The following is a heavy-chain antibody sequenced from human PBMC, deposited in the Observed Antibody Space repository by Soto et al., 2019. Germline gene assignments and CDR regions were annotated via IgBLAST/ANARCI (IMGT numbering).Heavy chain of an antibody. J-gene: IGHJ4*02. V-gene: IGHV1-69*06. CDR2: IIPIFGTA. CDR3: ARAKPEYYYDSSGYYMCDY. Sequence: QVQLVQSGAEEKKPGSSVKVSCKASGGTFSSYAISWVRQAPGQGLEWMGGIIPIFGTANYAQKFQGRVTITADKSTSTAYMELSSLRSEDTAVYYCARAKPEYYYDSSGYYMCDYWGQGTLVTVSS. D-gene: IGHD3-22*01. CDR1: GGTFSSYA.